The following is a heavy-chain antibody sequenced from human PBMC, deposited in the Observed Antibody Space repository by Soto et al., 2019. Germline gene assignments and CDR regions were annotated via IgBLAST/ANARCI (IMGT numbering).Heavy chain of an antibody. D-gene: IGHD6-13*01. Sequence: EVQLVESGGGLVQPGGSLRLSCAASGFTFSSYSMNWVRQAPGKGLEWVSYISSSSSTIYYADSVKGRFTISGDNAKNSLYLQMNSLRAEDTAVCYCARDSSIAGAGTFWYWGQGTLVTVSS. CDR1: GFTFSSYS. V-gene: IGHV3-48*01. CDR3: ARDSSIAGAGTFWY. J-gene: IGHJ4*02. CDR2: ISSSSSTI.